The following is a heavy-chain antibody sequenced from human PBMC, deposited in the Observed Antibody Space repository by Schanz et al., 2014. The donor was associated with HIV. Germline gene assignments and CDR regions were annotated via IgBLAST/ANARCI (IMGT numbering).Heavy chain of an antibody. D-gene: IGHD1-26*01. CDR1: GFTFSSYA. V-gene: IGHV3-23*01. J-gene: IGHJ3*02. CDR2: ISGSGGDT. CDR3: AKDGSWEAFDAFDI. Sequence: EEQLLQSGGGLVQPGGSMRLFCEASGFTFSSYAMNWVRQAPGKGLEWVSGISGSGGDTYYADSVKGRFTISRDNSKNTLYLQMNSLRAEDTAVYYCAKDGSWEAFDAFDIWGQGTMVTVSS.